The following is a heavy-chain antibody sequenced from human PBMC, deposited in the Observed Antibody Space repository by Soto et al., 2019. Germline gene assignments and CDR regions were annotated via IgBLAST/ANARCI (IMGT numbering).Heavy chain of an antibody. V-gene: IGHV4-34*01. CDR1: GGAFSGYY. J-gene: IGHJ5*02. D-gene: IGHD6-13*01. CDR3: ARGRQQLVRATSRNWFDP. Sequence: SETLSLTCAVYGGAFSGYYWSWIRQPPGKGLEWIGEINHSGSTNYNPSLKSRVTISVDTSKNQFSLKLSSVTAADTAVYYCARGRQQLVRATSRNWFDPWGQGTLVTVSS. CDR2: INHSGST.